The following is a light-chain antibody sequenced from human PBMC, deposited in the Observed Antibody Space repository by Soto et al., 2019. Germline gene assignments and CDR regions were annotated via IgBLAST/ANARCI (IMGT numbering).Light chain of an antibody. V-gene: IGLV4-69*01. CDR1: RGHSSYA. Sequence: QLVLTQSPSASASLGASVKLTCTLSRGHSSYAIAWHQQQPEKGPRYLMKLNSDGSHNKGDGIPDRFSGSSSGAERYLTISSLQSEDEADYYCQTWGTGYWVFGGGTKLTVL. J-gene: IGLJ3*02. CDR3: QTWGTGYWV. CDR2: LNSDGSH.